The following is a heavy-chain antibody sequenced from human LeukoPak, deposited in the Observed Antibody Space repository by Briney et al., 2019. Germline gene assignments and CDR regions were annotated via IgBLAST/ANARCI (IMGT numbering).Heavy chain of an antibody. CDR1: GFTFSSYG. V-gene: IGHV3-30*18. D-gene: IGHD3-16*01. CDR3: ANGGYLDYFDY. Sequence: PGRSLRLSCAASGFTFSSYGMHWVRQAPGKGLEWVAVISYDGSNKYHADSVKGRFTISRDNSKNTLYLHMNSLRAEDTAVYYCANGGYLDYFDYWGQGTLVTVSS. J-gene: IGHJ4*02. CDR2: ISYDGSNK.